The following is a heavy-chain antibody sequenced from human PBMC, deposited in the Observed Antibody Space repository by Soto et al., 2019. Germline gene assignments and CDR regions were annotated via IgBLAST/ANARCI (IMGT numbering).Heavy chain of an antibody. Sequence: PSETLSLTCTVSGGSISSYYWSWIRQPPGKGLEWIGYIYYSGSTNYNPSLKSRVTISVDTSKNQFSLKLSSVTAADTAVYYCAGVRRDGYNNYFDYWGQGTLVTVSS. CDR3: AGVRRDGYNNYFDY. CDR2: IYYSGST. J-gene: IGHJ4*02. CDR1: GGSISSYY. V-gene: IGHV4-59*01. D-gene: IGHD5-12*01.